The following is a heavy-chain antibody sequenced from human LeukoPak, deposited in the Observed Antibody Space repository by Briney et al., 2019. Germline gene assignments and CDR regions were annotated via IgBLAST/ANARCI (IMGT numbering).Heavy chain of an antibody. J-gene: IGHJ5*02. Sequence: PSETLSLTCTVSGGSISSYYWSWIRQPAGRGLEWIGRIYTSGSTNYNPSLKSRVTMSVDTSKNQFSLKLSSVTAADTAVYYCARDMGPFPRGNWLDPWGQGTLVTVSS. V-gene: IGHV4-4*07. CDR1: GGSISSYY. CDR2: IYTSGST. CDR3: ARDMGPFPRGNWLDP.